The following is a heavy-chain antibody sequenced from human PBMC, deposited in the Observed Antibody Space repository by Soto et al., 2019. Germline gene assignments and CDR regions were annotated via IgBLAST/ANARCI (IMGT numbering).Heavy chain of an antibody. J-gene: IGHJ4*02. CDR3: VREDDYYVSGSPPD. D-gene: IGHD3-10*01. V-gene: IGHV4-4*02. CDR1: GISISFSNW. Sequence: QVQLQESGPGQVKPSGTLSLTCAVSGISISFSNWWSWVRQPPGKGLEWIGEIFHSGTTNYNPSLKSRVAMSVDKSNNRFSLILTSVTAADTAVYYCVREDDYYVSGSPPDWGQGTLVTVSS. CDR2: IFHSGTT.